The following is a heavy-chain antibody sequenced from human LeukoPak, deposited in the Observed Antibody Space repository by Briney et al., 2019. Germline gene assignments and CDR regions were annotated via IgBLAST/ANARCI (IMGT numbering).Heavy chain of an antibody. CDR1: GFTFSSYA. Sequence: GGSLRLSCAASGFTFSSYAMSWVRQAPGKGLEWVSAISGSGGSTYYADSVKGRFTISRDNSKNTLYLQMNSLRAEDTAVYYCAKASSGMTTVTSSIDYRGQGTLVTVSS. CDR2: ISGSGGST. CDR3: AKASSGMTTVTSSIDY. J-gene: IGHJ4*02. V-gene: IGHV3-23*01. D-gene: IGHD4-17*01.